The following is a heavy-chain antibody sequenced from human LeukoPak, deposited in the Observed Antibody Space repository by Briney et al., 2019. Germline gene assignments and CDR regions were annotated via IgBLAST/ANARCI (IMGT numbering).Heavy chain of an antibody. CDR2: MNPNSGNT. V-gene: IGHV1-8*01. D-gene: IGHD3-3*01. J-gene: IGHJ4*02. Sequence: ASVKVSCKASGYTFTSYDINWVRQATGQGLEWMGWMNPNSGNTGYAQKFQGRVTMTRNTSISTAYMELSSLRSEDTAVYYCARGYIQSFGVVPTYYFDYWGQGTLVTVSS. CDR1: GYTFTSYD. CDR3: ARGYIQSFGVVPTYYFDY.